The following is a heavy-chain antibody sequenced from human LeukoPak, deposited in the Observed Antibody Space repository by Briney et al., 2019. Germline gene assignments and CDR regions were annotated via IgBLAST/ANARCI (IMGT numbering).Heavy chain of an antibody. J-gene: IGHJ6*04. CDR3: PGGSSMEV. D-gene: IGHD1-26*01. Sequence: PGGSLRLSCAVSGFPFSNSWMYWVRQAPGKGLEGVANIKKDGSGISYVDSVKGRFIISRDNARNSLYLQMNSLRVEDTAVYFCPGGSSMEVWGKGTAVTVSS. CDR2: IKKDGSGI. CDR1: GFPFSNSW. V-gene: IGHV3-7*03.